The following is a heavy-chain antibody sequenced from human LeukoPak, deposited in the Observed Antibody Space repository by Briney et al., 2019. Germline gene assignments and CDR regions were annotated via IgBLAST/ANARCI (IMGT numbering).Heavy chain of an antibody. CDR3: ARESPGSYSSGRDYFDF. CDR1: GYTFTSYD. J-gene: IGHJ4*02. V-gene: IGHV1-8*03. CDR2: MNPNSGNT. Sequence: RASVKVSCKASGYTFTSYDINWVRQATGQGLEWMGWMNPNSGNTGYAQKFQGRVTITRNTSISTAYMELSSLRSDDTAVYYCARESPGSYSSGRDYFDFWGQGTLVTVSS. D-gene: IGHD6-19*01.